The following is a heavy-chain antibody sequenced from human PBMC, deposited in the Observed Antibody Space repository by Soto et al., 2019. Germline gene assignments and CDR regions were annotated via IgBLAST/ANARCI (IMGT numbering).Heavy chain of an antibody. CDR1: GFTFTSSA. V-gene: IGHV1-58*01. CDR3: AAERSGSSGSYYQPRYYYYYGMDV. Sequence: SVKVSCKASGFTFTSSAVQWVRQARGQRLEWIGWIVVGSGNTNYAQKFQERVTITRDMSTSTAYMELSSLRSEDTAVYYCAAERSGSSGSYYQPRYYYYYGMDVWGQGTTVTVSS. D-gene: IGHD3-10*01. J-gene: IGHJ6*02. CDR2: IVVGSGNT.